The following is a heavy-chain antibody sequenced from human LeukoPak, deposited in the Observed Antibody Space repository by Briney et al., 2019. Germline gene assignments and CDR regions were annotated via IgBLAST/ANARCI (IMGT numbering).Heavy chain of an antibody. CDR1: GFTFSNYA. Sequence: GGSLRVSCAASGFTFSNYAMSWVRQAPGKGLEWVSGISGSGDATWYADSVKGRFTISRGNSKNTVNLQMNSLRPEDTAVYYCAKCSGGSCYASGAFDYWGQGTLVTVSS. CDR3: AKCSGGSCYASGAFDY. V-gene: IGHV3-23*01. D-gene: IGHD2-15*01. CDR2: ISGSGDAT. J-gene: IGHJ4*02.